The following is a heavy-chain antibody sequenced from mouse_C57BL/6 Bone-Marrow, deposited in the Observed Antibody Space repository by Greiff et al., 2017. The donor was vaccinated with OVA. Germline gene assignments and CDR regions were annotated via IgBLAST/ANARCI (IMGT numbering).Heavy chain of an antibody. J-gene: IGHJ1*03. CDR1: GFTFSDYG. CDR2: ISSGSSTI. V-gene: IGHV5-17*01. Sequence: EVQLVESGGGLVKPGGSLKLSCAASGFTFSDYGMHWVRQAPEKGLEWVAYISSGSSTIYYADTVQGRFTISRDNAKKTLCLQMTSLRSEDTAMYYCARINYWYFDVWGTGTTVTVSS. CDR3: ARINYWYFDV.